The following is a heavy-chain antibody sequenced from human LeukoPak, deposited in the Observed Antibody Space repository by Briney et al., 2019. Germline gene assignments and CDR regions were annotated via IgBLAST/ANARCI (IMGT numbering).Heavy chain of an antibody. V-gene: IGHV1-69*13. D-gene: IGHD3-9*01. Sequence: ASVKVSCKASGGTFSSYAISWVRQAPGQGLERMGGIIPIFGTANYAQKFQGRVTITADESTSTAYMELSSLRSEDTAVYYCARGLGLRYFDWLLSDFDYWGQGTLVTVSS. CDR1: GGTFSSYA. J-gene: IGHJ4*02. CDR2: IIPIFGTA. CDR3: ARGLGLRYFDWLLSDFDY.